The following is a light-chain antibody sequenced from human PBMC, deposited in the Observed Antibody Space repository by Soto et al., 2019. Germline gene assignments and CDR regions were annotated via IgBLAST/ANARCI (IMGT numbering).Light chain of an antibody. J-gene: IGKJ1*01. CDR2: GSF. CDR3: QQYTVWPWT. V-gene: IGKV3-15*01. CDR1: QSVRSD. Sequence: EIVMTQSPVTLSVSPGERVTLSCRASQSVRSDLAWHQHKPGQAPRLLIYGSFTRATGIPARFSGSGSGVDFTLTISSLQSEDSAVYYCQQYTVWPWTFGQGTKVEIK.